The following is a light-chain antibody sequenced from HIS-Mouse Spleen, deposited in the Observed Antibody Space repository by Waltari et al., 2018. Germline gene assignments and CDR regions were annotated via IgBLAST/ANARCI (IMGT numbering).Light chain of an antibody. J-gene: IGLJ1*01. CDR2: GNS. V-gene: IGLV1-40*01. CDR1: SSNLGAGYD. Sequence: QSVLTQPPSVSGAPGQRVTIPCTGTSSNLGAGYDVPWYQQLPGTAPKLLIYGNSNRPSGVPDRFSGSKSGTSASLAITGLQAEDEADYYCQSYDSSLYVFGTGTKVTVL. CDR3: QSYDSSLYV.